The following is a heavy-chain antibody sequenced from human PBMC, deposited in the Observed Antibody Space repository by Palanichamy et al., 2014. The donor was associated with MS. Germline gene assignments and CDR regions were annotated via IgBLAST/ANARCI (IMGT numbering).Heavy chain of an antibody. CDR1: GFTFSSYW. J-gene: IGHJ6*02. CDR2: IDSDGNNI. D-gene: IGHD6-13*01. Sequence: EVQLVESGGGVLQPGGSLRLSCAASGFTFSSYWMHWVRQASGKGLVWVSRIDSDGNNIQYAGSVKGRLTISRDNAKNTLYLQMNSLRVEDTAVYYCARVLAGGCMDVWGQGTTVTISS. V-gene: IGHV3-74*03. CDR3: ARVLAGGCMDV.